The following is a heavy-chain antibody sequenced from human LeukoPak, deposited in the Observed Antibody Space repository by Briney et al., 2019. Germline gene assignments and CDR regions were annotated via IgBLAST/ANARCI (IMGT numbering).Heavy chain of an antibody. CDR3: AGLTYYYDSSGYPDYYYYGMDV. CDR1: DYTFTSYG. J-gene: IGHJ6*02. D-gene: IGHD3-22*01. CDR2: ISAYNGNT. V-gene: IGHV1-18*01. Sequence: ASVKVSCKASDYTFTSYGISWVRQAPGQGLEWMGWISAYNGNTNYAQKLQGRVTMTTDTSTSTAYMELRSLRSDDTAVYYCAGLTYYYDSSGYPDYYYYGMDVWGQGTTVTVSS.